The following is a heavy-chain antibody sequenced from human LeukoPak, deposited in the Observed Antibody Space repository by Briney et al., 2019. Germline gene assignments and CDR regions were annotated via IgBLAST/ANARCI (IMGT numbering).Heavy chain of an antibody. CDR2: IYHNGST. V-gene: IGHV4-30-2*01. Sequence: KSSQTLSLTCAVSGGSISSAGYSWSWIRQPPGKGWEWIGYIYHNGSTYYNPSLESRVTISVDRSKNQFSLKLTSVTAADTAVYYCARLGRYDYFIDYWGQGTLVTVSS. D-gene: IGHD3-16*01. CDR3: ARLGRYDYFIDY. J-gene: IGHJ4*02. CDR1: GGSISSAGYS.